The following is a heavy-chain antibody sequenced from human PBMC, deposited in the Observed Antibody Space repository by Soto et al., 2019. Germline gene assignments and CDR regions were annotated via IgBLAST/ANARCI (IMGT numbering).Heavy chain of an antibody. Sequence: QLQLQESGPGLVKPSETLSLTCTVSGGSISSSSYYWGWIRQPPGKGLEWIGSIYYSGSTYYNPSLKSRVTISVDTAKNQFSLKLSSVTAADTAVYYCARLNYYDSSGYYYPPYFDYWGQGTLVTVSS. CDR1: GGSISSSSYY. V-gene: IGHV4-39*01. D-gene: IGHD3-22*01. CDR3: ARLNYYDSSGYYYPPYFDY. J-gene: IGHJ4*02. CDR2: IYYSGST.